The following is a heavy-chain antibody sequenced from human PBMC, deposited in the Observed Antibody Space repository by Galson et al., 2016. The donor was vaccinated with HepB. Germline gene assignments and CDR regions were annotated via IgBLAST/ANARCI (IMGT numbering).Heavy chain of an antibody. CDR3: SRAVGLDYDFWSGYPDFDY. D-gene: IGHD3-3*01. CDR1: GFPFDNYA. V-gene: IGHV3-49*03. Sequence: SLRLSCATSGFPFDNYAMSWFRQAPGKGLHWVGFIRSNSYGGTTDYAASVKGSFTISRDDSKSIVYLQMNRLKTEDTAVYYCSRAVGLDYDFWSGYPDFDYWGQGALVTVSS. J-gene: IGHJ4*02. CDR2: IRSNSYGGTT.